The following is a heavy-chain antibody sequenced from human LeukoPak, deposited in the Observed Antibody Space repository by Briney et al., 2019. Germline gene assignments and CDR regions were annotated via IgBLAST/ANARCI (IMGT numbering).Heavy chain of an antibody. CDR1: GFTFSSYA. V-gene: IGHV3-30-3*01. CDR2: ISYDGSNK. D-gene: IGHD4-23*01. Sequence: QSGGSLRLSCAASGFTFSSYAMHWVRQAPGKGLEWVAVISYDGSNKYYADSAKGRFTISRDNSKNTLYLQMNSLRAEDTAVYYCARNPVDYGSNSYFDYWGQGTLVTVSS. CDR3: ARNPVDYGSNSYFDY. J-gene: IGHJ4*02.